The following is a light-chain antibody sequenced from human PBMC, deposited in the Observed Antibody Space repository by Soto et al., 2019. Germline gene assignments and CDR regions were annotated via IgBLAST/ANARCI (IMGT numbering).Light chain of an antibody. V-gene: IGLV2-23*02. J-gene: IGLJ3*02. Sequence: QSALTQPASVSGSPGQSITFSCTGSSSDVGSFNLVSWYQQYPGKAPKLILYEVNKRPSGVSNRFSGSKSGNTASLTISGLQAEDEADYYCRSYAGSRWVFGGGTKLTVL. CDR3: RSYAGSRWV. CDR2: EVN. CDR1: SSDVGSFNL.